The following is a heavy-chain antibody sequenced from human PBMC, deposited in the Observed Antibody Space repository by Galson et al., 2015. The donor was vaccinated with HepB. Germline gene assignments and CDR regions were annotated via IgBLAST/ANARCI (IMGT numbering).Heavy chain of an antibody. D-gene: IGHD4-17*01. V-gene: IGHV3-33*01. J-gene: IGHJ3*02. Sequence: SLRLSCAASGFTFSTYGMHWVRQAPGKGLEWVAVIWYDGSNKYYADSVKGRFTISRDNSKNTLYVQMNSLRADDTAVYYCARDRSGDYHAFDIWGQGTMVLVSS. CDR3: ARDRSGDYHAFDI. CDR2: IWYDGSNK. CDR1: GFTFSTYG.